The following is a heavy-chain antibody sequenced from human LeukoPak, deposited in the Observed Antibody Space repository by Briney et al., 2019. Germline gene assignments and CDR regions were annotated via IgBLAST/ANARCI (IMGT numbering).Heavy chain of an antibody. J-gene: IGHJ4*02. CDR3: ARNLAYYYDSSGYVDY. D-gene: IGHD3-22*01. Sequence: SETLSLTCAVSGASFSGYYCSWIRQPPGKGLEWIGEINHSGSTTYNPSLKSRITISVDTSKSQFSLRLRSVTAADTAVYYCARNLAYYYDSSGYVDYWGQGTLVTVSS. CDR2: INHSGST. V-gene: IGHV4-34*01. CDR1: GASFSGYY.